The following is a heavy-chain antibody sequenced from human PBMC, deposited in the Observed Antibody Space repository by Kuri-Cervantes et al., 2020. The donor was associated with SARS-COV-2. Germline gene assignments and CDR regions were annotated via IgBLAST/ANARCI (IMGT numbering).Heavy chain of an antibody. D-gene: IGHD3-3*01. CDR1: GFTFSSYA. CDR2: ISYDGSNK. Sequence: GGSLRLSCAASGFTFSSYAMHWVRQAPGKGLEWVAVISYDGSNKYYADSVKGRFTISRDNSKNTLYLQMNSLRAEDTAVYYCAKDPAYLLRFLEWLPLTYYFDYWGQGTLVTVSS. V-gene: IGHV3-30-3*01. CDR3: AKDPAYLLRFLEWLPLTYYFDY. J-gene: IGHJ4*02.